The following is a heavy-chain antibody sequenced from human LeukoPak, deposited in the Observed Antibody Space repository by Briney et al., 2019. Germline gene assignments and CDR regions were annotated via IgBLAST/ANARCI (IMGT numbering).Heavy chain of an antibody. Sequence: PSETLSLTCTVSGASIHNNYWSWIRQPPGQGLEWIGYTSTSGSTNYNPSLKSRVTTSLDTSKKEFSLKLTSITAADTAVYYCARELLGAFDIWGQGAMVSVSS. J-gene: IGHJ3*02. CDR3: ARELLGAFDI. CDR1: GASIHNNY. V-gene: IGHV4-4*09. D-gene: IGHD2-15*01. CDR2: TSTSGST.